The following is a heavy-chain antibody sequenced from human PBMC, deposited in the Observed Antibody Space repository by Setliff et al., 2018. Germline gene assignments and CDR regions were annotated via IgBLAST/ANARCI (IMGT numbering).Heavy chain of an antibody. V-gene: IGHV4-34*01. CDR2: INHSGST. CDR3: ARQVSWFDP. J-gene: IGHJ5*02. CDR1: GGSFSGYY. Sequence: SLTCAVYGGSFSGYYWSWIRQPPGKGLEWIGEINHSGSTNYNPSLKSRVTISVDTSKNQFSLKLSSVTAADTAVYYCARQVSWFDPWGQGTLVTVSS.